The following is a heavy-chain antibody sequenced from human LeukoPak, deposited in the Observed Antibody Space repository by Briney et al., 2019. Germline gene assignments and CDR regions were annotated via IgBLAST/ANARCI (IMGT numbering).Heavy chain of an antibody. D-gene: IGHD1-7*01. V-gene: IGHV3-74*01. CDR2: MNGEGTTT. J-gene: IGHJ4*02. CDR1: GLTFRTTW. CDR3: ATARNFRFEY. Sequence: GGSLRLSCATSGLTFRTTWMHWVRQAPGKGLMWVSRMNGEGTTTDYADSVKGRFTVSRDYAKNTLFLQMNNLRTEDTALYFCATARNFRFEYWGQGSLVIVSA.